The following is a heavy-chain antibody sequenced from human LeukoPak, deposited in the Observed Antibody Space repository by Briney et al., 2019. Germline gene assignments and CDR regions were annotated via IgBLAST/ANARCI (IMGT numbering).Heavy chain of an antibody. Sequence: ASVKVSCKPSGYTFTSYGISWVRQAPGQGLEWMGWISAYNGNTNYAQKLQGRVTMTTDTSTSTAYMELRSLRSDDTAVYYCARDRGYYDSSGFLFRYNGMDVWGQGTTVTVSS. CDR1: GYTFTSYG. CDR3: ARDRGYYDSSGFLFRYNGMDV. D-gene: IGHD3-22*01. V-gene: IGHV1-18*01. CDR2: ISAYNGNT. J-gene: IGHJ6*02.